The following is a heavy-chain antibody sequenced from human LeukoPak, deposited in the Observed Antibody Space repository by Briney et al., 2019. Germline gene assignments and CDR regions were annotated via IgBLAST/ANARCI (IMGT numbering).Heavy chain of an antibody. D-gene: IGHD5-12*01. V-gene: IGHV1-2*06. Sequence: ASVKVSCKASGYTFTGYYMYWVRQAPGQGLEWMGRINPNTGVTDYAQKFQGRVTVTRDTSIGTVSMDLRLRSDDTAVYYCARGSRGGGYEAFDFWGQGTQVTVSS. CDR1: GYTFTGYY. CDR3: ARGSRGGGYEAFDF. CDR2: INPNTGVT. J-gene: IGHJ4*02.